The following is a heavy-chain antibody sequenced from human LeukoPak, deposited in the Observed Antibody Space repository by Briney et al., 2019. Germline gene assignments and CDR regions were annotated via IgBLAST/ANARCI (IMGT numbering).Heavy chain of an antibody. D-gene: IGHD3-10*01. CDR2: ISAYNGNT. CDR3: ARASGSGSVSSPYYFDY. Sequence: ASVKVSCKASGYTFTSYGISWVRQAPGQGLEWMGWISAYNGNTNYAQKLQGRITITRNTSISTAYMELSSLRSEDTAVYYCARASGSGSVSSPYYFDYWGQGTLVTVSS. V-gene: IGHV1-18*01. CDR1: GYTFTSYG. J-gene: IGHJ4*02.